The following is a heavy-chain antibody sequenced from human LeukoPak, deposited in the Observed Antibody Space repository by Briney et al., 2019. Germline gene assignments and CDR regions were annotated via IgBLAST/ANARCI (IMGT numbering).Heavy chain of an antibody. Sequence: GGSLRLSCAASGFTFDDYAMHWVRQAPGKGLEWVSSISGSGTSTYYADSVKGRFTISRDNSKNTLYLQMNSLRAEDAAVYYCAKDLQLHYWGQGALVTVSS. CDR3: AKDLQLHY. D-gene: IGHD5-24*01. V-gene: IGHV3-23*01. CDR2: ISGSGTST. CDR1: GFTFDDYA. J-gene: IGHJ4*02.